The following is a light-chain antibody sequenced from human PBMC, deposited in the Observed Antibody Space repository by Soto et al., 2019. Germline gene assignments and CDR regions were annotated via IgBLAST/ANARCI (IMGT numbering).Light chain of an antibody. CDR3: HSYTSKSTGV. Sequence: QSALTQPASVSGSPGQSITISCTGTSSDVGGYNYVSWYQQHPGKAPKLIIYEVSNRPSGVSNRFSGSKSGNTASLTISGLPADDEADYYCHSYTSKSTGVFGTGTKVTVL. J-gene: IGLJ1*01. V-gene: IGLV2-14*01. CDR2: EVS. CDR1: SSDVGGYNY.